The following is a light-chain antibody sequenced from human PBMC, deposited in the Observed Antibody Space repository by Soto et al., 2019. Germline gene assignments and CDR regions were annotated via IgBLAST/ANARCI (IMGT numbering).Light chain of an antibody. CDR2: AAS. CDR3: QQSISAPLT. V-gene: IGKV1-39*01. J-gene: IGKJ4*01. CDR1: QSVTMY. Sequence: DIQMTQSPSSLSASVGDRVTITCRASQSVTMYLNWYQQKPGKAPKLLIYAASSLQSGVPSRFSGSGSGTDFTLTIISLQPEDSASYFCQQSISAPLTFGGGTKVEIK.